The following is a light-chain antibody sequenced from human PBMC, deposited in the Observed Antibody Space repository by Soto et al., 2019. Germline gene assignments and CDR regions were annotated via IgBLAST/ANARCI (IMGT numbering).Light chain of an antibody. CDR2: DAY. CDR3: QHYDSLPIT. CDR1: QSISNY. J-gene: IGKJ5*01. Sequence: EIVMTQSPATLSVSPGDRATLSCRASQSISNYLAWYQQKPGQAPRLIIFDAYTRATGIPARFSGSGSGTEFTLTISRLEPEDFAVFYCQHYDSLPITFGQGTRLEIK. V-gene: IGKV3-15*01.